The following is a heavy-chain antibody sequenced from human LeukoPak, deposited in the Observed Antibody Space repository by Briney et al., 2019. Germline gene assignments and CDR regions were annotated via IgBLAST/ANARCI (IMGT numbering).Heavy chain of an antibody. J-gene: IGHJ3*02. CDR1: GSTFSSYE. D-gene: IGHD5-12*01. V-gene: IGHV3-21*01. CDR3: ARKIVASDAFDI. Sequence: GGSLRLSCAASGSTFSSYEMNWVRQAPGKGLEWVSSISSSSSYIYYADSVKGRFTISRDNAKNSLYLQMNSLRAEDTAVYYCARKIVASDAFDIWGQGTMVTVSS. CDR2: ISSSSSYI.